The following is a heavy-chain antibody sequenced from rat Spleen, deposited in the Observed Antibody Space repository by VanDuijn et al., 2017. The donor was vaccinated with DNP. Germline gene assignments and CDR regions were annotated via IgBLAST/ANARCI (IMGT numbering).Heavy chain of an antibody. CDR2: IKAKSNNYAT. CDR1: GFTFSTAW. V-gene: IGHV6-6*01. Sequence: EVQVLESGGGLVQPGNSLKLSCATSGFTFSTAWMYWYRQFPEKRLEWVARIKAKSNNYATDYTESVKGRFTISRDDSKSSIYLQMNNLKEKDTAIYYCAPTTRVYVMDAWGQGASVTVSS. CDR3: APTTRVYVMDA. J-gene: IGHJ4*01. D-gene: IGHD1-4*01.